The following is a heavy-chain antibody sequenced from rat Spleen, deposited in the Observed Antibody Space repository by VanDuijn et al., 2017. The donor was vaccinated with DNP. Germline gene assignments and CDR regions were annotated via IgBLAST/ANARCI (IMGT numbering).Heavy chain of an antibody. D-gene: IGHD3-8*01. Sequence: EVQLVESGGGLVQPGKSLKLSCVASGFTFNDHWMTWIRQGPGKGLEWVAQIKAKSNNYATDYTESVKGRFTISRDDSKSSIYLQMNNLKEEDTAIYYCAHPSYWGQGTLVTVSS. J-gene: IGHJ3*01. CDR3: AHPSY. V-gene: IGHV6-6*01. CDR1: GFTFNDHW. CDR2: IKAKSNNYAT.